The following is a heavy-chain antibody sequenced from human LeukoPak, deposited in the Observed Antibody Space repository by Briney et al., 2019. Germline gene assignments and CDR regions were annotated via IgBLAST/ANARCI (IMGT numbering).Heavy chain of an antibody. CDR1: GYTFTSYG. J-gene: IGHJ6*03. CDR3: ALWFGELPLPNYYYYYMDV. Sequence: ASVKVSCKASGYTFTSYGISWVRQAPGQGLEWMGWISAYNGNTNYAQKLQGRVTMTTDTSTSTAYMGLSSLRSEDTAVYYCALWFGELPLPNYYYYYMDVWGKGTTVTISS. CDR2: ISAYNGNT. D-gene: IGHD3-10*01. V-gene: IGHV1-18*01.